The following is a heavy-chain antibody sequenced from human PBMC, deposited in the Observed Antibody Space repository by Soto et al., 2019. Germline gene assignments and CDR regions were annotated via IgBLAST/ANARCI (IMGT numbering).Heavy chain of an antibody. D-gene: IGHD3-22*01. J-gene: IGHJ3*02. CDR1: GGSISSGDYY. Sequence: PSETLSLTCTVSGGSISSGDYYWSWIRQPPGKGLEWIGYIYYSGSTYYNPSLKSRVTISVDTSKYQFSLKLSSVTAADTAVYYCARVLRRYYYDSSGYYYYAFDIWGQGTMVTVSS. V-gene: IGHV4-30-4*01. CDR2: IYYSGST. CDR3: ARVLRRYYYDSSGYYYYAFDI.